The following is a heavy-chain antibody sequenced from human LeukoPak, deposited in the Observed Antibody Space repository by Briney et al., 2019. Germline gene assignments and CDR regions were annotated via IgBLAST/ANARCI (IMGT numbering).Heavy chain of an antibody. V-gene: IGHV4-39*07. CDR1: GGSISSSSYY. J-gene: IGHJ4*02. CDR2: IYYSGST. Sequence: SETLALTCTVSGGSISSSSYYWGWIRQPPGKGLEWIGSIYYSGSTYYNPSLKSRVTISVDTSKNQFSLKLSSVTAADTAVYYCARDFDSSFDYWGQGTLVTVSS. CDR3: ARDFDSSFDY. D-gene: IGHD3-22*01.